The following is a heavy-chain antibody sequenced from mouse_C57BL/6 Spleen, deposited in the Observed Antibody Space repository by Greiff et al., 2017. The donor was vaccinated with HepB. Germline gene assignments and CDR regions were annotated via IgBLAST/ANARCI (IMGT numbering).Heavy chain of an antibody. Sequence: QVQLKESGAELVKPGASVKISCKASGYAFSSYWMNWVKQRPGKGLEWIGQLYPGDGDTNYNGKFKGKATLTADKSSSTAYMQLSSLTSEDSAVYFCARSTYYSNHYYAMDYWGQGTSVTVSS. CDR1: GYAFSSYW. J-gene: IGHJ4*01. V-gene: IGHV1-80*01. CDR3: ARSTYYSNHYYAMDY. D-gene: IGHD2-5*01. CDR2: LYPGDGDT.